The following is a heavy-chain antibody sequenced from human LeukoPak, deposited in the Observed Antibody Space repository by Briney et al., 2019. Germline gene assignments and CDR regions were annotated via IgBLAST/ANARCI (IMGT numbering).Heavy chain of an antibody. CDR3: ARHSAGYTTFFDY. Sequence: QPGGSLRRSCAASGFTLSYYWMTWVRRAPGKGLEWVANIMQDGSEKYYVDSVKGRFTISRDNAKNSLYLQMNSLRAEDTAVYYCARHSAGYTTFFDYWGQGTLVTVSS. D-gene: IGHD5-24*01. CDR2: IMQDGSEK. J-gene: IGHJ4*02. V-gene: IGHV3-7*04. CDR1: GFTLSYYW.